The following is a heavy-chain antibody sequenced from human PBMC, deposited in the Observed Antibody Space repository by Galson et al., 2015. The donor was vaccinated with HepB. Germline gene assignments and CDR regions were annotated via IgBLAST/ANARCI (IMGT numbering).Heavy chain of an antibody. CDR1: GFTFNNYA. Sequence: SLRLSCAASGFTFNNYAMHWVRQAPGKGLEWLAVISSGGSNKFHADTMKGRFTISRDNSKNTLYLQMNSLTIEDTAVYYCGKAGDSGWYEMDYWGRGTLVTVSS. CDR3: GKAGDSGWYEMDY. V-gene: IGHV3-30*18. J-gene: IGHJ4*02. D-gene: IGHD6-19*01. CDR2: ISSGGSNK.